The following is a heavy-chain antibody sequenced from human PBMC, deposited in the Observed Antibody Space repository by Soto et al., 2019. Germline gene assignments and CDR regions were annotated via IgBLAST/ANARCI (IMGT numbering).Heavy chain of an antibody. Sequence: PGGSLRLSCAASGFTFSSYAMTWVRQAPGRGLEWVSLISDSGDSTYYADSVKGRFTISRDNSKNTLYLQMNNLRAEDTAVYYCATPPQYCSSTSCYNYGMDVRSQGTTVTVSS. CDR2: ISDSGDST. V-gene: IGHV3-23*01. CDR3: ATPPQYCSSTSCYNYGMDV. J-gene: IGHJ6*02. CDR1: GFTFSSYA. D-gene: IGHD2-2*01.